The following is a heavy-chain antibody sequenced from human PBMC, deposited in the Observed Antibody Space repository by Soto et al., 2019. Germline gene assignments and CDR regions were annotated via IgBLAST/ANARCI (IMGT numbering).Heavy chain of an antibody. Sequence: PSDTLSLTCTVSGGSISISSYYWGWIRHPPGKGLEWIGSIYYSGSTYYNPSLKSRVTISVDTSKNQFSLKLSSVTAADTAVYYCARCQSGSRRGLMDFRGQGTTVTGSS. CDR3: ARCQSGSRRGLMDF. CDR2: IYYSGST. V-gene: IGHV4-39*01. CDR1: GGSISISSYY. J-gene: IGHJ6*02. D-gene: IGHD3-10*01.